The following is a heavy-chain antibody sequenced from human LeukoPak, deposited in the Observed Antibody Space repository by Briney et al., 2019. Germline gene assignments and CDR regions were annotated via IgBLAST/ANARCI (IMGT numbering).Heavy chain of an antibody. J-gene: IGHJ4*02. CDR2: VSTGGGNT. CDR1: GFTFSSYA. D-gene: IGHD2-8*01. Sequence: GGSLSLSCAASGFTFSSYAMSWVRQAPGKGLQWVSTVSTGGGNTYYADSVKGRFTISRDNSKNTLYLQMNSLRAEDTALYYCANTKNGYWGQGTLVTVSS. V-gene: IGHV3-23*01. CDR3: ANTKNGY.